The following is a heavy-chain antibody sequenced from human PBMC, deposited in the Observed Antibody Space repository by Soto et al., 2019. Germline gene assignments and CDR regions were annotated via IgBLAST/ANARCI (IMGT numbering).Heavy chain of an antibody. V-gene: IGHV3-11*04. Sequence: GXXXXSCATXXFPFSDXXXXXXRQAPGKGLXXXSYISSSGSTIFYADSVKGRFTISRDNAKXXXYLQMNSLRAEDTAVYYCARDDGLGLAPYYGMDVWGQGTTVTVS. CDR1: XFPFSDXX. CDR3: ARDDGLGLAPYYGMDV. J-gene: IGHJ6*02. CDR2: ISSSGSTI. D-gene: IGHD3-10*01.